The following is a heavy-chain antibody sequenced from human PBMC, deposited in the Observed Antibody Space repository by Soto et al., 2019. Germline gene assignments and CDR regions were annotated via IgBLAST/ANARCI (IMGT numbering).Heavy chain of an antibody. CDR2: IYPSDSDT. CDR3: AGRGVSPRVLAF. V-gene: IGHV5-51*01. Sequence: GWVRQMPGKGLELMGIIYPSDSDTRYRPSFQGQVTISADKSISSAYLQWSSLRASDTAMYYCAGRGVSPRVLAFWGQGTPVPVFS. D-gene: IGHD3-3*01. J-gene: IGHJ1*01.